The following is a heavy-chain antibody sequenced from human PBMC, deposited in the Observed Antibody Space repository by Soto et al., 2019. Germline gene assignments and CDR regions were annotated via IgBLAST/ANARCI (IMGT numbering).Heavy chain of an antibody. D-gene: IGHD3-22*01. J-gene: IGHJ5*02. CDR1: GGTFSSYA. CDR2: IIPIFGTA. CDR3: DRDRNYSSQSKEFDP. Sequence: QVQLVQSGAEVKKPGSSVNVSCKASGGTFSSYAISWVRQAPGQGLEWMGGIIPIFGTANYAQKFQGRVTITADEATSTATMELSSLRSEDKAVDDCDRDRNYSSQSKEFDPWGQGTLVTVSS. V-gene: IGHV1-69*01.